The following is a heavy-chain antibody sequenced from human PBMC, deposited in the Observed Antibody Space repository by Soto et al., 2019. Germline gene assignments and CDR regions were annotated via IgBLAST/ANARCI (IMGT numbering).Heavy chain of an antibody. J-gene: IGHJ6*02. CDR3: ARERGRATIFGVVITRHYYYGMDV. V-gene: IGHV3-33*01. D-gene: IGHD3-3*01. CDR2: IWYDGSNK. Sequence: QVQLVESGGGVVQPGRSLRLSCAASGFTFSSYGMHWVRQAPGKGLEWVAVIWYDGSNKYYADSVKGRFTISRDNSKNTLYLQMNSLRAEDTAVYYCARERGRATIFGVVITRHYYYGMDVWGQGTTVTVSS. CDR1: GFTFSSYG.